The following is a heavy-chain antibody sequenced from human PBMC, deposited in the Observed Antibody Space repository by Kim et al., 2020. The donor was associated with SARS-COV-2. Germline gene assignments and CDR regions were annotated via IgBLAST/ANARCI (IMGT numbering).Heavy chain of an antibody. CDR1: GFTFSSYG. J-gene: IGHJ5*02. D-gene: IGHD2-2*01. Sequence: GGSLRLSCAASGFTFSSYGMHWVRQAPGKGLEWVAVIWYDGSNKYYADSVKGRFTISRDNSKNTLYLQMNSLRAEDTAVYYCARETDPGYQLLVPWFDPWGQGTLVTVSS. V-gene: IGHV3-33*01. CDR3: ARETDPGYQLLVPWFDP. CDR2: IWYDGSNK.